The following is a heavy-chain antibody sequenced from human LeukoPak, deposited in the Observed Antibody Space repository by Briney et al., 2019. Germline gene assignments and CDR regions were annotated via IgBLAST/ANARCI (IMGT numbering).Heavy chain of an antibody. D-gene: IGHD6-6*01. CDR3: ARDMYSSSSPWFDP. Sequence: ASVKASCKASGYTFPSYGLSWVRPAPGQGLEWMGWISAYNGNTNYAQKLQGRVTMTTDTSTSTAYMELRSLRSDDTAVYYCARDMYSSSSPWFDPWGQGTLVTVSS. CDR1: GYTFPSYG. CDR2: ISAYNGNT. V-gene: IGHV1-18*01. J-gene: IGHJ5*02.